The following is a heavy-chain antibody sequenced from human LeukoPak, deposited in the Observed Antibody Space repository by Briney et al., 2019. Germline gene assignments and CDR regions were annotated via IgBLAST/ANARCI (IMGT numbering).Heavy chain of an antibody. J-gene: IGHJ4*02. CDR2: IYYSGST. Sequence: SETLSLTCTVSGGSISSGGYYWSWIRQPPGKGLEWIGSIYYSGSTYYNPSLKSRVTISVDTSKNQFSLKLGSVTAADTAVYYCARLTGSRLGYWGQGTLVTVSS. CDR1: GGSISSGGYY. V-gene: IGHV4-39*07. D-gene: IGHD1-14*01. CDR3: ARLTGSRLGY.